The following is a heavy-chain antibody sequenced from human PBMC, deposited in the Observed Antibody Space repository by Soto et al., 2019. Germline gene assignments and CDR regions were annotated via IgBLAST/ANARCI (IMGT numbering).Heavy chain of an antibody. CDR2: MNPNSGNT. J-gene: IGHJ6*02. CDR3: ARVMRQQLLDYYYYGMDV. D-gene: IGHD6-13*01. Sequence: ASVKVSCKASGYTFTSYDINWVRQATGQGLEWMGWMNPNSGNTGYAQKFQGRVTMTRNTSISTAYMELSSLRSEDTAVYYCARVMRQQLLDYYYYGMDVWGQGTTVTVSS. CDR1: GYTFTSYD. V-gene: IGHV1-8*01.